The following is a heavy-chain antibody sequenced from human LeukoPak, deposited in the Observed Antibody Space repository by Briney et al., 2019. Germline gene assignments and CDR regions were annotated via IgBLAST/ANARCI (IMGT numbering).Heavy chain of an antibody. D-gene: IGHD3-10*01. Sequence: ASVKVSCKASGYTFTSYGISWVRQAPGQGLEWMGRIIPILGIANYAQKFQGRVTITADKSTSTAYMELSSLRSEDTAVYYCARVIITTGGAGAFDIWGQGTMVTVSS. V-gene: IGHV1-69*04. CDR3: ARVIITTGGAGAFDI. J-gene: IGHJ3*02. CDR2: IIPILGIA. CDR1: GYTFTSYG.